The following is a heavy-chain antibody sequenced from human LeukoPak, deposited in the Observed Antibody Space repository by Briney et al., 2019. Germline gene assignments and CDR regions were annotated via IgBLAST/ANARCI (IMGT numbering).Heavy chain of an antibody. CDR1: GFTFRSYS. V-gene: IGHV3-21*01. CDR2: INSRGNDK. J-gene: IGHJ4*02. CDR3: AREGSIVPHQDLDC. D-gene: IGHD2-21*01. Sequence: PGGALRLSCAASGFTFRSYSMNWVRQAPGEGLEWVLSINSRGNDKYYAESSRGRFTISRDNAKNSLYLQMNNLRVEDTAVYYCAREGSIVPHQDLDCWGQGSLVTVSS.